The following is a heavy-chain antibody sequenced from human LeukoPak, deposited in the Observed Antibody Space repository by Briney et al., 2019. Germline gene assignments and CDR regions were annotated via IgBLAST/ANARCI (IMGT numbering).Heavy chain of an antibody. Sequence: GGSLRLSCAASGFTFSGYAMSWVRQAPGKGLEWVSAISGSGGSTYYADSVKGRFTISRDNSKNTLYLQMNSLRAEDTAVYYCAKDQEYSYGYRYWGQGTLVTVSS. J-gene: IGHJ4*02. CDR3: AKDQEYSYGYRY. CDR1: GFTFSGYA. CDR2: ISGSGGST. V-gene: IGHV3-23*01. D-gene: IGHD5-18*01.